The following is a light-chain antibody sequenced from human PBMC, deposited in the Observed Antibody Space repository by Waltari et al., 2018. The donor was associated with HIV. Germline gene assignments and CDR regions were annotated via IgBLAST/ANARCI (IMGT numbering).Light chain of an antibody. Sequence: SYELTQPPSVSVSPGQTARITCSGDALPKQYAYWYQQKPGQAPVLVIYKDSERPSGIPERFSGSSSGTTVTFTIRGVQAEDEADYYCQSADSSYTYPGVVFGGGTKLTVL. CDR1: ALPKQY. J-gene: IGLJ2*01. CDR3: QSADSSYTYPGVV. V-gene: IGLV3-25*03. CDR2: KDS.